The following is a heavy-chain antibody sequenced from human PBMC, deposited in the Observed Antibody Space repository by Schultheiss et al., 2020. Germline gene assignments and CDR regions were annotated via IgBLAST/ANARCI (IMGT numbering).Heavy chain of an antibody. Sequence: GGSLRLSCAASGFTFSSYGMHWVRQAPGKGLEWVAVIWYDGSNKYYADSVKGRFTISRDNSKNTLYLQMNSLRAEDTAVYYCARSREGDYGDYPGAFDIWGQGTMVTVSS. CDR1: GFTFSSYG. D-gene: IGHD4-17*01. J-gene: IGHJ3*02. CDR3: ARSREGDYGDYPGAFDI. V-gene: IGHV3-33*01. CDR2: IWYDGSNK.